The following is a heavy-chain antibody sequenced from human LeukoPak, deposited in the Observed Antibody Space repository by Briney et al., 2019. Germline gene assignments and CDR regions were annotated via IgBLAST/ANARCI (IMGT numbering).Heavy chain of an antibody. CDR3: ARVKVGEITSDWSFDL. CDR1: GFILSDYY. D-gene: IGHD3-16*01. CDR2: MSSSSSTII. Sequence: PGGSLRLSCAASGFILSDYYMSWIRQAPGKGLEWISYMSSSSSTIIYSVDSVKGRFTISRDNAQNSLYLQMNSVRAEDTAIYYCARVKVGEITSDWSFDLWGRGTLVTVSS. V-gene: IGHV3-11*01. J-gene: IGHJ2*01.